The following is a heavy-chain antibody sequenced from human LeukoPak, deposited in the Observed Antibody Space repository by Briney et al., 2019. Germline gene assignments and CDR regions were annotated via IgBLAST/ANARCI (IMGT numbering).Heavy chain of an antibody. V-gene: IGHV3-9*01. CDR2: ISWNSGSI. Sequence: GRSLRLSCAASGFTFDDYAMHWVRQAPGKGLGWVSGISWNSGSIGYADSVKGRFTISRDNAKNSLYLQMNSLRAEDTALYYCAKDAPARPYYYDSSGYYSVHYFDYWGQGTLVTVSS. CDR3: AKDAPARPYYYDSSGYYSVHYFDY. D-gene: IGHD3-22*01. J-gene: IGHJ4*02. CDR1: GFTFDDYA.